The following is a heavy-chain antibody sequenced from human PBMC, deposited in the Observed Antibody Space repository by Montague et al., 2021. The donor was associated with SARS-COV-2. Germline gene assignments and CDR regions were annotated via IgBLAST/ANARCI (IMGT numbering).Heavy chain of an antibody. CDR3: ATAYSISGYVGPDY. J-gene: IGHJ4*02. V-gene: IGHV1-24*01. CDR2: FDPENVET. CDR1: GYTLTELS. Sequence: SVKVSCKVSGYTLTELSMHWVRQAPGEGLECMGGFDPENVETIYPQKFQGRVTLTEDTSTDTAYMELSSLRSEDTAVYYCATAYSISGYVGPDYWGQGTLVTVSS. D-gene: IGHD5-12*01.